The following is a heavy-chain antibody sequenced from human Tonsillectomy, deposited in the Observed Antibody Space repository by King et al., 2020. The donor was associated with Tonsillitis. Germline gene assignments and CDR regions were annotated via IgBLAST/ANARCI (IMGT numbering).Heavy chain of an antibody. CDR1: GFTFIDYW. V-gene: IGHV3-74*01. D-gene: IGHD5-12*01. CDR2: INYDGSNT. Sequence: VQLVESGGGLIQPGGSLKLSCAASGFTFIDYWMHWFRQAPGKGLVWVSRINYDGSNTTYADSVKGRFTISRDNAKNTLYLQMNSLRAEDTAVYYCARALGYSGYEVSDFWGPGALVTVSP. J-gene: IGHJ4*01. CDR3: ARALGYSGYEVSDF.